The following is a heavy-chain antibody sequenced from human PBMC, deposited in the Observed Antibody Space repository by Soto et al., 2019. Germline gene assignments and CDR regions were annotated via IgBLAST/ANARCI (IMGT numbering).Heavy chain of an antibody. CDR2: IWYDGSNK. V-gene: IGHV3-33*01. CDR1: GFTFSSYG. J-gene: IGHJ6*02. D-gene: IGHD3-16*01. Sequence: QVQPVESGGGVVQPGRSLRLSCAASGFTFSSYGMHWVRQAPGKGLEWVAVIWYDGSNKYYADSVKGRFTISRDNSKNTLYLQMNSLRAEDTAVYYCAREVWGYYYGMDVWGQGTTVTVSS. CDR3: AREVWGYYYGMDV.